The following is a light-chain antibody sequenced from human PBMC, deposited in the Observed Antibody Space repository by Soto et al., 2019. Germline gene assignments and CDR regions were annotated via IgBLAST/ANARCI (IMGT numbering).Light chain of an antibody. CDR2: EVS. J-gene: IGLJ2*01. V-gene: IGLV2-14*01. Sequence: QSALTQPASVSGSPGQSITISCTGTCSDDGAYSYVSWYQQHPGKAPKLMIYEVSSRPSGVSSRFSGSKSGSTASLTISGLQAEDEADYYCSSFERSGTRVIGGGTKLTVL. CDR1: CSDDGAYSY. CDR3: SSFERSGTRV.